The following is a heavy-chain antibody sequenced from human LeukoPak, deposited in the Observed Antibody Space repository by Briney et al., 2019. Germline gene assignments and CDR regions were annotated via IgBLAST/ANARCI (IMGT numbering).Heavy chain of an antibody. Sequence: ASVKVSCKASGYTFINYYMHWVRQAPGQGLEWMGIINPSGGSTSYAQKFQGRVTMVRDTSTSTVYMELSSLRSEDTAVYYCARDESTSILWWWGQGTLVTVSS. D-gene: IGHD2-21*01. CDR2: INPSGGST. CDR1: GYTFINYY. J-gene: IGHJ1*01. CDR3: ARDESTSILWW. V-gene: IGHV1-46*01.